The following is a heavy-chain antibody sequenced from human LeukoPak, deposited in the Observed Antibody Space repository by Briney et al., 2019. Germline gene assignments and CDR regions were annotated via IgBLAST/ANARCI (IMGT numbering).Heavy chain of an antibody. V-gene: IGHV4-59*12. CDR3: ARFPDSQGY. Sequence: PSETLSLTCTVSGGSISSYYWSWIRQPPGKGLEWIGYIYYSGSTYYNPSLKSRVTISVDTSKNQFSLKLSSVTAADPAVYYCARFPDSQGYWGQGTLVTVSS. CDR2: IYYSGST. D-gene: IGHD3-22*01. CDR1: GGSISSYY. J-gene: IGHJ4*02.